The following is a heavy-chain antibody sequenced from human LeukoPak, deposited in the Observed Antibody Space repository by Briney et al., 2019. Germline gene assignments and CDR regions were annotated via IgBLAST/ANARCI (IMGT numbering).Heavy chain of an antibody. J-gene: IGHJ4*02. Sequence: QPGRSLRLSCAASGFTFSSYGMHWVRQAPGKGLEWVSAISGSGGSTYYADSVKGRFTISRDNSKNTLYLQMNSLRAEDTAVYYCAKGWADYNNYVAPEHNFDYWGQGTLVTVSS. CDR3: AKGWADYNNYVAPEHNFDY. V-gene: IGHV3-23*01. CDR2: ISGSGGST. CDR1: GFTFSSYG. D-gene: IGHD4-4*01.